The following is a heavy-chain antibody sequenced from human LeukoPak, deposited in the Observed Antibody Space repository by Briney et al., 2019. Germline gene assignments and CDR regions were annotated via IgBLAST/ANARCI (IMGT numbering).Heavy chain of an antibody. Sequence: ASVKVSFTASGYTFTGYYIHWVRQAPGQGLEWMGWINSNSGGTNYAQKFQGRVTMTRDTSTTTAYMELNRLRSDDTAVYYCARVRRPEYSSSSYYYYMDVWGTGTTFTVSS. V-gene: IGHV1-2*02. CDR1: GYTFTGYY. D-gene: IGHD6-6*01. J-gene: IGHJ6*03. CDR3: ARVRRPEYSSSSYYYYMDV. CDR2: INSNSGGT.